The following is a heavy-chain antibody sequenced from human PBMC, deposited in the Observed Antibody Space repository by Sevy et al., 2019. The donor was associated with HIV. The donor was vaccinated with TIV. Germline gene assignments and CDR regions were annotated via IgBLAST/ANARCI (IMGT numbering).Heavy chain of an antibody. V-gene: IGHV1-69*13. CDR3: ARGGGNGWYYFDY. Sequence: ASVKVSCKASGGIFRTYGISWVRQAPGQGLEWMGGIIPVLGTTNYAQKFQGRVTITADESTKTVYMELNSLRYEDTAVYYCARGGGNGWYYFDYWGQEILVTVSS. J-gene: IGHJ4*02. CDR2: IIPVLGTT. D-gene: IGHD6-19*01. CDR1: GGIFRTYG.